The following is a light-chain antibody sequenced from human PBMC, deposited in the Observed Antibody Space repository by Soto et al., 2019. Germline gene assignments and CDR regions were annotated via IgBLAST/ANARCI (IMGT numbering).Light chain of an antibody. V-gene: IGKV3-20*01. CDR2: GES. J-gene: IGKJ1*01. CDR1: PSVSGSN. CDR3: QQYSS. Sequence: EIVLTQSPGTLSLSPGERATLSCRASPSVSGSNLAWYQQKPGKAPRLIIYGESSRATGIPDRFSGSGSGTNFTLTISRLEHEDFAVYYCQQYSSFGQGTKVDIK.